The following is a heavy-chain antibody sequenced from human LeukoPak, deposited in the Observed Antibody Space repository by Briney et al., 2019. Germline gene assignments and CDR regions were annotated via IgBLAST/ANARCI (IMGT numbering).Heavy chain of an antibody. V-gene: IGHV3-66*01. CDR3: ARDPTFYGSGSYFDH. D-gene: IGHD3-10*01. J-gene: IGHJ4*02. CDR1: GFTVSSNY. CDR2: IYSEGCR. Sequence: GGSLRLSCAASGFTVSSNYMSWVRQAPGKGLEWVSVIYSEGCRYYADSVKGRFTISRDNSKNTLYLQMNSLRAEDTAVYNCARDPTFYGSGSYFDHWGQGTLVTVSS.